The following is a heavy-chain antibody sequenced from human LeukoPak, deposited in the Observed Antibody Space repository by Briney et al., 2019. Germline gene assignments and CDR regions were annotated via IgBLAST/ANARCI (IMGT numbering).Heavy chain of an antibody. CDR1: GFTFSSYG. Sequence: GGSLRLSCAASGFTFSSYGMHWVRQAPGKGLEWVAFIRYDGSNKYYADSVKGRFTISRDNSKNTLYLQMNSLRAEAMAVYYCAKDSMVYRSSTSCYPDYWGQGTLVTVSS. J-gene: IGHJ4*02. CDR2: IRYDGSNK. V-gene: IGHV3-30*02. D-gene: IGHD2-2*01. CDR3: AKDSMVYRSSTSCYPDY.